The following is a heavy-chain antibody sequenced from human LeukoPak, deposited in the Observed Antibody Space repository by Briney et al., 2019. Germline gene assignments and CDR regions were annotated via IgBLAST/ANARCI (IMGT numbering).Heavy chain of an antibody. Sequence: RPGGSLRLSCAASGFTFSSYWMSWVRQAPGKGLEWVANIKQDGSEKCYVDSVKGRFTISRDNAKNSLYLQMNSLRAEDTAVYYCARGTNFGYFDYWGQGTLVTVSS. V-gene: IGHV3-7*01. CDR2: IKQDGSEK. D-gene: IGHD1-7*01. CDR1: GFTFSSYW. J-gene: IGHJ4*02. CDR3: ARGTNFGYFDY.